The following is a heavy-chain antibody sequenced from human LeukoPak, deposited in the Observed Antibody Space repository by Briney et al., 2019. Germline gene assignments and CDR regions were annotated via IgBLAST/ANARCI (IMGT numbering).Heavy chain of an antibody. Sequence: GGSLRLSCAASGFTFSSYEMDWVRQAPGKGVEWVSYISIGGKTIHYADSVKGRFTISRDNSKNTLYLQMNSLRAEDTAVYYCAREDWYAFHTWGQGTMVTVSS. V-gene: IGHV3-48*03. CDR3: AREDWYAFHT. CDR2: ISIGGKTI. J-gene: IGHJ3*02. D-gene: IGHD6-13*01. CDR1: GFTFSSYE.